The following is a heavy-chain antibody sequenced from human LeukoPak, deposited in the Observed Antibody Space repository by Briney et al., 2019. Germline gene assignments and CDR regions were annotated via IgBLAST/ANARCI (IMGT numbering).Heavy chain of an antibody. Sequence: ASVKVSCKASGYTSTSYDINWVRQATGQGLEWMGWMNPNSGNTGYAQKFQGRVTMTRNTSISTAYMELSSLRSEDTAVYYCARGYYDSSGYSLVNDYWGQGTLVTVSS. CDR1: GYTSTSYD. V-gene: IGHV1-8*01. CDR3: ARGYYDSSGYSLVNDY. J-gene: IGHJ4*02. CDR2: MNPNSGNT. D-gene: IGHD3-22*01.